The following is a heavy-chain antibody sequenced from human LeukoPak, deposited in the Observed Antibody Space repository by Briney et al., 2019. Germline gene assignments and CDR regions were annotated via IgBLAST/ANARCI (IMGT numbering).Heavy chain of an antibody. CDR2: IRYDGSNK. D-gene: IGHD3-3*01. V-gene: IGHV3-30*02. CDR3: AKDLPSYVFWSGSMY. CDR1: GFTFSSYG. J-gene: IGHJ4*02. Sequence: GGSLRLSCAASGFTFSSYGMHWVRQAPGKGLEWVAFIRYDGSNKYYADSVKGRFTISRDNSKNTLYLQMNSLRAEDTAVYYCAKDLPSYVFWSGSMYWGQGTLVTVSS.